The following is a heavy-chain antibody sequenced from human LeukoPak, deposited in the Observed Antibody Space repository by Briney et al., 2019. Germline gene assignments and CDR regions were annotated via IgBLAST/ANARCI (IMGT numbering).Heavy chain of an antibody. CDR3: ASELAATDS. J-gene: IGHJ5*02. CDR1: GFTFSSYW. Sequence: PGGSLRLSCAASGFTFSSYWMSWIRQPPGKGLEWIGSIYYTGSTYYNPSLKSRVTISVDTSKNQFSLKLSSVTAADTAVYYCASELAATDSWGQGTLVTISS. D-gene: IGHD2-15*01. V-gene: IGHV4-39*01. CDR2: IYYTGST.